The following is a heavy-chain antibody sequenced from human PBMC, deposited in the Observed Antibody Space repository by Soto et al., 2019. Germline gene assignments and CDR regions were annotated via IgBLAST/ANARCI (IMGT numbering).Heavy chain of an antibody. CDR2: ISGSGGST. D-gene: IGHD6-19*01. J-gene: IGHJ4*02. Sequence: PGGSLRLSCAASVFTFSSYAMSWVRQVPGKGLEWVSGISGSGGSTYYADSVKGRFTISRDNSKNTLYLQMNSLRAEDTAVYYCAKDSSGWQTIDYWGQGTLVTVSS. CDR1: VFTFSSYA. V-gene: IGHV3-23*01. CDR3: AKDSSGWQTIDY.